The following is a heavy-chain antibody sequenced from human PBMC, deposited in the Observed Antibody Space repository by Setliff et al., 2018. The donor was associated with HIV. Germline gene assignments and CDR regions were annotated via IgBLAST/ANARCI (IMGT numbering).Heavy chain of an antibody. CDR3: ARDDSNGNTDAFDI. J-gene: IGHJ3*02. Sequence: PGGSLRLSCAASGFTFSSYWMSWVRQAPGKGLEWVADIKQDGSKAYYMDSVKGRFTISRDNPKNSLYLQMTSLRAEDTAVYCCARDDSNGNTDAFDIWGQGTTVTVSS. V-gene: IGHV3-7*04. CDR2: IKQDGSKA. CDR1: GFTFSSYW. D-gene: IGHD5-18*01.